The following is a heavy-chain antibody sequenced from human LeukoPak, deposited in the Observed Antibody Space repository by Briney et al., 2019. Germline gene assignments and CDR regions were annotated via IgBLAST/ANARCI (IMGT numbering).Heavy chain of an antibody. CDR1: GFTFSSYW. CDR2: INSDGSGT. J-gene: IGHJ3*02. D-gene: IGHD1-26*01. V-gene: IGHV3-74*01. CDR3: ARGGSPPEALGDSFDI. Sequence: GRSLRLSCAASGFTFSSYWMHWVRQAPGKGLLWVSRINSDGSGTSYADSVKGRFTISRDNAKNTLYLQMNSLRAEDTAVYYCARGGSPPEALGDSFDIWGQGTMVTVSS.